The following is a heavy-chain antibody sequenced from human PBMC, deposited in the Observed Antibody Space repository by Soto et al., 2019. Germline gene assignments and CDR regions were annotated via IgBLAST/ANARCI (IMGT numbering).Heavy chain of an antibody. Sequence: PSETLFLTCTVSGGSISNYYWSWIRQPPGRGLEWIGHIFYSGSTNYNPALKSRVTISVDTSKSQFSLKLSSVTAADTAVYYCARVLPITRFGAWGEGTL. CDR2: IFYSGST. J-gene: IGHJ5*02. CDR1: GGSISNYY. V-gene: IGHV4-59*01. CDR3: ARVLPITRFGA. D-gene: IGHD2-15*01.